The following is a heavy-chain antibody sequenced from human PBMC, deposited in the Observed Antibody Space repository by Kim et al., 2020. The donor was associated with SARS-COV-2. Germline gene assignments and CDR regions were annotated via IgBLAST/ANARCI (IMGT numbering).Heavy chain of an antibody. V-gene: IGHV3-33*01. D-gene: IGHD3-22*01. J-gene: IGHJ4*02. CDR1: GFTFSSYG. Sequence: EGSLRLSCAASGFTFSSYGMHWVRQAPGKGLEWVAVIWYDGSNKYYADSVKGRFTISRDNSKNTLYLQMNSLRAEDTAVYYCARESVNYDSSGYSAGFDYWGQGTLVTVSS. CDR2: IWYDGSNK. CDR3: ARESVNYDSSGYSAGFDY.